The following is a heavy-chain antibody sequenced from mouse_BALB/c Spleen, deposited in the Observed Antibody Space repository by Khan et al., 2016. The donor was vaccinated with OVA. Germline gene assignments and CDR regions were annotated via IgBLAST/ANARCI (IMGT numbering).Heavy chain of an antibody. D-gene: IGHD2-1*01. CDR1: GYIFTSYW. Sequence: VQLQESGAELVRPGASVKLSCKTSGYIFTSYWIHWVKQRSGQGLEWIARIYPGTGNTYYNEKFKGKAIVTADKSSSTVYMQLSSMKSEYSAVYFGARYYGNYFDYWGQGTTLTVSS. J-gene: IGHJ2*01. V-gene: IGHV1S132*01. CDR3: ARYYGNYFDY. CDR2: IYPGTGNT.